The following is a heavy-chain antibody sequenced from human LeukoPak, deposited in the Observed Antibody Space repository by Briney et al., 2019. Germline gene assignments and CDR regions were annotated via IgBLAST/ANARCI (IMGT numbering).Heavy chain of an antibody. V-gene: IGHV3-30-3*01. J-gene: IGHJ4*02. D-gene: IGHD3-10*01. Sequence: GGSLRLSCAASGFTFSSYPMHWVRQAPGKGLEWVGVISYDGSNKYYADSVKGRFNISRDNSKNTLYLQVNSLRAEDTAVYYGARDGGGYYASGTHYYFDCWGQGTLVTVSS. CDR1: GFTFSSYP. CDR2: ISYDGSNK. CDR3: ARDGGGYYASGTHYYFDC.